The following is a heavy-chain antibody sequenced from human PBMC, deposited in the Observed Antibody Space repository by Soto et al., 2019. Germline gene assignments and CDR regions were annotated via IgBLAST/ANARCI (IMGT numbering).Heavy chain of an antibody. CDR3: ARDVRVFSERPGYYYYGMDV. Sequence: QVQLVQSGAEVKKPGSSVKVSCKASGGTFSSYAISWVRQAPGQGLEWMGGIIPIFGTANYAQKFQGRVTITADESTSTAYMELSSLRSEDTAVYYCARDVRVFSERPGYYYYGMDVWGQGTTVTVSS. D-gene: IGHD3-10*02. J-gene: IGHJ6*02. CDR2: IIPIFGTA. V-gene: IGHV1-69*01. CDR1: GGTFSSYA.